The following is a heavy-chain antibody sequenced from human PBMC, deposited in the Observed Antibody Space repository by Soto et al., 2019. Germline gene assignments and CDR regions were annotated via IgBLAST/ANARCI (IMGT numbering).Heavy chain of an antibody. D-gene: IGHD6-19*01. CDR1: GDTLASYG. V-gene: IGHV1-18*01. J-gene: IGHJ4*02. CDR3: ARDLGGWEDY. CDR2: ISAYNGNT. Sequence: GASVKVSCTASGDTLASYGISWVRQAPGQGLEWMGWISAYNGNTYHAQKLQGRVTMTTDTSTSTAYMELRSLRSDDTAVYYCARDLGGWEDYWGQGTLFTVSS.